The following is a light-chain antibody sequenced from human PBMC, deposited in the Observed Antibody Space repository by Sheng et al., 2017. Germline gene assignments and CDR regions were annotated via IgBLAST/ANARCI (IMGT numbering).Light chain of an antibody. Sequence: EIVLTQSPGTLSLSPGERATLSCRASQSVSSSYLAWYQQKPGQAPRLLIYGASSRTTGIPDRFSGSESGTDFTLTISRLEPEDFAVYYCQQYGGSPLNFGGGTKVEIK. CDR2: GAS. V-gene: IGKV3-20*01. CDR3: QQYGGSPLN. J-gene: IGKJ4*01. CDR1: QSVSSSY.